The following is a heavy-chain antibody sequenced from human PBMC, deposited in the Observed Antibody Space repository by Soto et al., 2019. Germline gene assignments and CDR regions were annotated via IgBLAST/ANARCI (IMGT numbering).Heavy chain of an antibody. D-gene: IGHD1-1*01. Sequence: LRLSCAASGFTFSSYGMHWVRQAPGKGLEWVAVISYDGSNKYYADSVKGRFTISRDNSKNTLYLQMNSLRAEDTAVYYCAKAWGTGIFYYYGMDVWGQGTTVTVS. CDR3: AKAWGTGIFYYYGMDV. V-gene: IGHV3-30*18. CDR2: ISYDGSNK. CDR1: GFTFSSYG. J-gene: IGHJ6*02.